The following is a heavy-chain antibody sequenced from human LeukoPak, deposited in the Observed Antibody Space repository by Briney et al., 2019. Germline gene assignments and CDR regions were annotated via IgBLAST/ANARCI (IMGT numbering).Heavy chain of an antibody. CDR3: AIENYYDSSGSSKAFDY. J-gene: IGHJ4*02. D-gene: IGHD3-22*01. V-gene: IGHV1-2*02. CDR2: IEPNSGGA. Sequence: ASVKVSCKTSGYTFTVKFLHWLRQAPGQGLEWMGGIEPNSGGAVYGQNFRGRVTVTRDTSVSTAYMELSRLRSDDTAVYYCAIENYYDSSGSSKAFDYWGQGTLVTVSS. CDR1: GYTFTVKF.